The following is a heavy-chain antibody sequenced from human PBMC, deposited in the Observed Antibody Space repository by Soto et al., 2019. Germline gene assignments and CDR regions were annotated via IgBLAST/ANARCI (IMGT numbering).Heavy chain of an antibody. J-gene: IGHJ4*02. CDR1: TGSTNSFY. V-gene: IGHV4-59*01. CDR3: ARSRDGYNLNPIDQ. D-gene: IGHD5-12*01. CDR2: FFYTGST. Sequence: QVQLQVSGPGLVTPSATLSLSCTVSTGSTNSFYWSWIRQPPGKGLQWLGYFFYTGSTNHNPSLKSRVTISLDMSSTQFSLRLSSVTAVATAMYYCARSRDGYNLNPIDQWGQGLLVTVSS.